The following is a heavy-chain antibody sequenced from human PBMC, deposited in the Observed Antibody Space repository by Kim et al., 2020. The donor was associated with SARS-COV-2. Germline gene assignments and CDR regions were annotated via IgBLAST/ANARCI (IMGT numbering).Heavy chain of an antibody. D-gene: IGHD3-22*01. CDR1: GFTFSSYA. V-gene: IGHV3-23*01. CDR2: ISGSGGST. CDR3: ATEQSHHYYDSSGYPDSFDI. J-gene: IGHJ3*02. Sequence: GGSLRLSCAASGFTFSSYAMSWVRQAPGKGLEWVSAISGSGGSTYYADSVKGRFTISRDNSKNTLYLQMNSLRAEDTAVYYCATEQSHHYYDSSGYPDSFDIWGQGTMVTVSS.